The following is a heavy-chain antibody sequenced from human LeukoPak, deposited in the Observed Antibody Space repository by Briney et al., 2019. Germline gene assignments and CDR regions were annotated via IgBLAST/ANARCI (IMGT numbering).Heavy chain of an antibody. Sequence: GRSLRLSCAASGFTFSSYGMHWVRQAPGKGLEWVAVIWYDGSNKYYADSVKGRFTISRDNSKNTLYLQMNSLRAEDTAVYYCARDLGGYSYGSGYWGQGTLVTVSS. V-gene: IGHV3-33*01. CDR3: ARDLGGYSYGSGY. CDR2: IWYDGSNK. J-gene: IGHJ4*02. D-gene: IGHD5-18*01. CDR1: GFTFSSYG.